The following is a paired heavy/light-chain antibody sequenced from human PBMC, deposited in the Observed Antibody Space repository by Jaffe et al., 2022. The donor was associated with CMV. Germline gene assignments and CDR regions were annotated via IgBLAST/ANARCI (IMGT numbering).Light chain of an antibody. CDR3: QSYDSSLSVWV. CDR1: SSNIGAGYD. J-gene: IGLJ3*02. CDR2: GNS. V-gene: IGLV1-40*01. Sequence: QSVLTQPPSVSGAPGQRVTISCTGSSSNIGAGYDVHWYQQLPGTAPKLLIYGNSNRPSGVPDRFSGSKSGTSASLAITGLQAEDEADYYCQSYDSSLSVWVFGGGTKLTVL.
Heavy chain of an antibody. CDR1: GYTLTELS. CDR2: FDPEDGET. D-gene: IGHD2-21*02. V-gene: IGHV1-24*01. J-gene: IGHJ6*03. Sequence: QVQLVQSGAEVKKPGASVKVSCKVSGYTLTELSMHWVRQAPGKGLEWMGGFDPEDGETIYAQKFQGRVTMTEDTSTDTAYMELSSLRSEDTAVYYCATGAYCGGDCSTSDYYYMDVWGKGTTVTVSS. CDR3: ATGAYCGGDCSTSDYYYMDV.